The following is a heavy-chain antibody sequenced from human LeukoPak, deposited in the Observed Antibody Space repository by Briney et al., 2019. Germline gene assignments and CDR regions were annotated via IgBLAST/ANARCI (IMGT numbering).Heavy chain of an antibody. CDR2: TYTSGST. CDR3: ARLNFRGGEALHFDS. Sequence: SETLSLTCTVSGGSISSYYWSWIRQPAGKGLEWIGRTYTSGSTNYNPSLKSRVTMSVDTSKNQFSLKLSSVTAADTALYFCARLNFRGGEALHFDSWGQGTLVTVSS. J-gene: IGHJ4*02. CDR1: GGSISSYY. V-gene: IGHV4-4*07. D-gene: IGHD3-16*01.